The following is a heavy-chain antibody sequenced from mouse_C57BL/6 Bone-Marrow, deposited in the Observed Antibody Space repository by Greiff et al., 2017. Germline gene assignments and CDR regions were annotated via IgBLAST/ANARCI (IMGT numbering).Heavy chain of an antibody. CDR3: AREPVVARGNWYFDV. V-gene: IGHV1-81*01. Sequence: QVQLQQSGAELARPGASVKLSCKASGYTFTSYGISWVKQRTGQGLEWIGEIYPRSGNTYYNEKFKGKATLTADKSSSTAYMELRSLTSEDSAVYFCAREPVVARGNWYFDVWCTGTTVTVSS. D-gene: IGHD1-1*01. CDR2: IYPRSGNT. CDR1: GYTFTSYG. J-gene: IGHJ1*03.